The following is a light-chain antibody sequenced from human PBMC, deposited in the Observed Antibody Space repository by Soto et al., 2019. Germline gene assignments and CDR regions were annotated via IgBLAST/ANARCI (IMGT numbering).Light chain of an antibody. CDR1: QSLLHSNGYNY. CDR3: MQALQTRT. CDR2: LGS. J-gene: IGKJ1*01. Sequence: DIVMTQSPLSLPVTPGEPASISCRSSQSLLHSNGYNYLDWYLQKPGQSPQLLIYLGSTRASGVPDRFRGSGSGTDFTLKISRVEAEDVGVYYCMQALQTRTFGQGTKVEIK. V-gene: IGKV2-28*01.